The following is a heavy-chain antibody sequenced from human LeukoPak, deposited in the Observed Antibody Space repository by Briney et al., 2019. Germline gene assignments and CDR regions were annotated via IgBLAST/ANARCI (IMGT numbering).Heavy chain of an antibody. J-gene: IGHJ4*02. Sequence: SETLSLTCTVFGGSISSSSYYWGWIRQPPGKGLEWIGSIYYSGSTYYNPSLKSRVTISVDTSKNQFSLKLSSVTAADTAVYYCAAPLGYCTNGVCSPGLIDYWGQGTLVTVSS. CDR2: IYYSGST. CDR3: AAPLGYCTNGVCSPGLIDY. V-gene: IGHV4-39*07. D-gene: IGHD2-8*01. CDR1: GGSISSSSYY.